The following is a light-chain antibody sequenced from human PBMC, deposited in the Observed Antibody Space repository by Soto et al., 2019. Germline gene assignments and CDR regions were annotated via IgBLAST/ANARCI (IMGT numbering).Light chain of an antibody. V-gene: IGKV3-20*01. CDR1: QSVSRDY. J-gene: IGKJ1*01. CDR2: AAS. CDR3: QQDYNLPFT. Sequence: EIVLAQSPGTLSLSPGQRATLSCRASQSVSRDYVAWYQHKPGQAPRLLIYAASSRPSGIPDRFGGSGSGTDFTLTISSLQAEDFAVYYCQQDYNLPFTFGQGTKVDIK.